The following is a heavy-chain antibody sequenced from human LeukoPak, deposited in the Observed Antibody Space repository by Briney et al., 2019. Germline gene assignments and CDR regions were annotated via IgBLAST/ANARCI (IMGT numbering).Heavy chain of an antibody. Sequence: SETLSLTCTVSGGSISSYYWSWIRQPPGKGLEWIGYIYYSGSTNYNPSLKSRVTISVDTSKNQFSLKLSSVTAADTAVYYCARGAITMVRGVIETSYYYYMDVWGRGTTVTISS. D-gene: IGHD3-10*01. CDR3: ARGAITMVRGVIETSYYYYMDV. CDR2: IYYSGST. V-gene: IGHV4-59*01. J-gene: IGHJ6*03. CDR1: GGSISSYY.